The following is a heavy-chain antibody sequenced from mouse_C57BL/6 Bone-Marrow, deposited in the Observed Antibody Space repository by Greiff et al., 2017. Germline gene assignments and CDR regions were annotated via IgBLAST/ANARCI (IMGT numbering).Heavy chain of an antibody. V-gene: IGHV1-72*01. CDR1: GYTFTSYW. CDR3: ARSRRGLGQGWFAY. CDR2: IDPNSGGT. D-gene: IGHD4-1*01. J-gene: IGHJ3*01. Sequence: QVQLQQPGAELVKPGASVKLSCKASGYTFTSYWMHWVKQRPGRGLEWIGRIDPNSGGTTYNEKFKSKATLTVDKPSSTAYMQLSSLTSEDSAVXYCARSRRGLGQGWFAYWGQGTLVTVSA.